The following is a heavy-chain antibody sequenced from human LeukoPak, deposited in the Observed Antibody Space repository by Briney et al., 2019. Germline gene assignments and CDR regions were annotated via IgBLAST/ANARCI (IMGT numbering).Heavy chain of an antibody. CDR1: GYTFTGYY. V-gene: IGHV1-2*02. Sequence: ASVKVSCKASGYTFTGYYIHWVRQAPGQGLEWMGWINPNSGGTNYAQKFQGRVTMTRDTSINTAYMELSRLRSGDTAVYYCARDWRVTVTEFDYWGQGTLVTVSS. J-gene: IGHJ4*02. CDR3: ARDWRVTVTEFDY. D-gene: IGHD4-17*01. CDR2: INPNSGGT.